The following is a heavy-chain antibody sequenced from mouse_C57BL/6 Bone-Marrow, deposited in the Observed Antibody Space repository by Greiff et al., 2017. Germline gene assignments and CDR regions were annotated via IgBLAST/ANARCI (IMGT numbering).Heavy chain of an antibody. D-gene: IGHD1-3*01. J-gene: IGHJ4*01. V-gene: IGHV1-19*01. Sequence: EVQLQQSGPVLVKPGASVKMSCKASGYTFTDYYMNWVKQSHGKSLEWIGVINPYTGGTSYNQKFKGKATLTVDKSSSTAYMELNSLTSEDSAVYYCARGNNPYYYAMDYWGQGTSVTVAS. CDR1: GYTFTDYY. CDR3: ARGNNPYYYAMDY. CDR2: INPYTGGT.